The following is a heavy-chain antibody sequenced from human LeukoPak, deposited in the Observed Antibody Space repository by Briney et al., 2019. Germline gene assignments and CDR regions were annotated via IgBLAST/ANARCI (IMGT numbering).Heavy chain of an antibody. V-gene: IGHV1-69*13. CDR2: IIPIFGTA. J-gene: IGHJ4*02. CDR1: GYTFTSYG. D-gene: IGHD3-22*01. CDR3: ARAEGYYDSSGPGPFDY. Sequence: ASVKVSCKASGYTFTSYGISWVRQAPGQGLEWMGGIIPIFGTANYAQKFQGRVTITADESTSTAYMELSSLRSEDTAVYYCARAEGYYDSSGPGPFDYWGQGTLATVSS.